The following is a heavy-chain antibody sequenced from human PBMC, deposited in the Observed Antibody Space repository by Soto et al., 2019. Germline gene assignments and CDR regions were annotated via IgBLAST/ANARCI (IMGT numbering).Heavy chain of an antibody. CDR3: VVATISFSLDY. CDR2: IKSKTDGGTT. Sequence: EVQLVESGGGLVKPGGSLRLSCAASGFTFSNAWMSWVRQAPGKGLEWVGRIKSKTDGGTTDYAAPVKGRFTISRDESKNTLDLQMNSLKTEDTAVYYCVVATISFSLDYWGQGTLVTVSS. D-gene: IGHD5-12*01. J-gene: IGHJ4*02. V-gene: IGHV3-15*01. CDR1: GFTFSNAW.